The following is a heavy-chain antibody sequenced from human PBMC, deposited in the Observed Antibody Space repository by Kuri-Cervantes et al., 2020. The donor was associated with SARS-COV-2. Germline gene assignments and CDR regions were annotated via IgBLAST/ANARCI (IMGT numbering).Heavy chain of an antibody. J-gene: IGHJ5*02. Sequence: GESLKISCAASGFTFSKYSMNWVRQAPGKGLEWVSSISSSSSYIYYADSVKGRFTISRDNAKNSLYLQMNSLRAEDTAVYYCARGGSGTIRNWFDPWGQGTLVTVSS. CDR2: ISSSSSYI. D-gene: IGHD2-15*01. V-gene: IGHV3-21*01. CDR1: GFTFSKYS. CDR3: ARGGSGTIRNWFDP.